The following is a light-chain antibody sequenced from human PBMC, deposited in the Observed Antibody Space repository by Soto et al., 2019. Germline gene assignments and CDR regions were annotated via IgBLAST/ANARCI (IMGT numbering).Light chain of an antibody. CDR3: QQRTDWPPVYT. V-gene: IGKV3-11*01. CDR2: DVS. CDR1: QSVRSF. J-gene: IGKJ2*01. Sequence: EIVLTQSPVTLSLSPGDRATLSCRPSQSVRSFLAWYQQKPGQPPRLLIYDVSNRAAGIPARFSGSGSGTDFTLTISSLEPEDFAVYYCQQRTDWPPVYTFGQGTKLEIK.